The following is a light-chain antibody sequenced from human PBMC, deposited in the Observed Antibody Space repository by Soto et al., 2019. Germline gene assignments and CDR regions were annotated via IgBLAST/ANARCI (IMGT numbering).Light chain of an antibody. CDR1: QSISNW. CDR2: KAS. Sequence: DIQMTQSPSILSASVGDRVTITCRASQSISNWLAWYQQKPGKAPKVLIYKASNLESGVPSRFSGSGSGTEFTLIISSLQPDDFATYYCQRYNYDFGGGTKVESK. J-gene: IGKJ4*01. CDR3: QRYNYD. V-gene: IGKV1-5*03.